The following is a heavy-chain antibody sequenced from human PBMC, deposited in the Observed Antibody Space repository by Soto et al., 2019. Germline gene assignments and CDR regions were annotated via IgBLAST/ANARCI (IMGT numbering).Heavy chain of an antibody. V-gene: IGHV1-69*01. Sequence: CKASGGTFSSYAISWVRQAPGQGLEWMGGIIPIFGTANYAQKFQGRVTITADESTSTAYMELSSLRSEDTAVYYCARPNYDYVWGSYRLPGYYGMDVWGQGTTVTVSS. CDR1: GGTFSSYA. CDR3: ARPNYDYVWGSYRLPGYYGMDV. CDR2: IIPIFGTA. D-gene: IGHD3-16*02. J-gene: IGHJ6*02.